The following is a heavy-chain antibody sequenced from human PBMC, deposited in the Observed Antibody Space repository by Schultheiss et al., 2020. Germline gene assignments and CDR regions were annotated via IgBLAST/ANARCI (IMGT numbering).Heavy chain of an antibody. CDR3: ARMEGTMIVIY. D-gene: IGHD3-22*01. J-gene: IGHJ4*02. Sequence: GGSLRLSCAASGFTFSSYEMNWVRQAPGKGLEWVSYISSSSIYTNYADSVKGRFTISRDNAKNSLYLQMNSLRAEDTAVYYCARMEGTMIVIYWSQGTLVTVSS. CDR2: ISSSSIYT. CDR1: GFTFSSYE. V-gene: IGHV3-21*05.